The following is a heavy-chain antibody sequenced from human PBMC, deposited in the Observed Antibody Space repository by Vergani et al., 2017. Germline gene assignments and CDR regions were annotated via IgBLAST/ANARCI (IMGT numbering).Heavy chain of an antibody. CDR2: IRYDGSNK. V-gene: IGHV3-30*02. CDR1: GFTFNQYG. D-gene: IGHD2-15*01. CDR3: AKPWGYCSGGSCSTPNWFDP. J-gene: IGHJ5*02. Sequence: QVQLVESGGGVVQPGRSLRLSCAASGFTFNQYGMHWVRQAPGKGLEWVAFIRYDGSNKYYADSVKGRFTISRDNSKNTLYLQMNSLRAEDTAVYYCAKPWGYCSGGSCSTPNWFDPWGQGTLVTVSS.